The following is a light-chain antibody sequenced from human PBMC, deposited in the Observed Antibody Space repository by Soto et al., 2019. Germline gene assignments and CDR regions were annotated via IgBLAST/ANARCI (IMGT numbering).Light chain of an antibody. V-gene: IGLV2-8*01. CDR2: EVN. CDR1: SSDVGGYNY. Sequence: QSVLTQPPSASGSPEQSVAISCTGTSSDVGGYNYVSWYQQHPGKAPKLMIYEVNKRPSGVPDRFSGSKSGNTASLTVSGLQAEDEADYYCSSYAGSSNVFGTGTKSPS. J-gene: IGLJ1*01. CDR3: SSYAGSSNV.